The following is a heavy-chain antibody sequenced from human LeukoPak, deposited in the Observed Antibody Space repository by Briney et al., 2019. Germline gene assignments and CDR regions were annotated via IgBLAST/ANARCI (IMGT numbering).Heavy chain of an antibody. D-gene: IGHD3-10*01. J-gene: IGHJ6*03. CDR1: GGSFSGYY. Sequence: SETLSLTCAVYGGSFSGYYWSWIRQPPGKGLEWIGEINHSGSTNYNPSLKSRVTISVDTSKNQFSLKLSSVTAADTAVYYCAGYGSGSYNYYYYYMDVWGKGTTVTISS. V-gene: IGHV4-34*01. CDR3: AGYGSGSYNYYYYYMDV. CDR2: INHSGST.